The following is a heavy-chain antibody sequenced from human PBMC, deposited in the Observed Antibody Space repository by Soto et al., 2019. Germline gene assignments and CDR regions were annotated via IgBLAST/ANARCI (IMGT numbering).Heavy chain of an antibody. D-gene: IGHD4-17*01. CDR3: ARDPLDYGDSFYGMDV. CDR2: IWYDGSNK. V-gene: IGHV3-33*01. CDR1: GFTFSSYG. Sequence: PGGSLRLSCAASGFTFSSYGMHWVRQAPGKGLEWVAVIWYDGSNKYYADSVKGRFTISRDNSKNTLYLQMNSLRAEDTAVYYCARDPLDYGDSFYGMDVWGQGTTVTV. J-gene: IGHJ6*02.